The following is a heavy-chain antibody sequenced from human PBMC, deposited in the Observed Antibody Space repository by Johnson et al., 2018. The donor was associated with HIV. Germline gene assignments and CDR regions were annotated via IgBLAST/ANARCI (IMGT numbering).Heavy chain of an antibody. CDR2: ISWNSGYI. D-gene: IGHD1-26*01. CDR1: GFTFDDYA. Sequence: VQLVESGGGLVQPGRSLRLSCAASGFTFDDYAMHWVRQAPGKGLEWVSGISWNSGYIVYADSVKGRFTISRDNAKNSLYLQMNSLRTEDTALYYCEKDISHDIVGTPDRAFDIWGQGTMVTVSS. V-gene: IGHV3-9*01. J-gene: IGHJ3*02. CDR3: EKDISHDIVGTPDRAFDI.